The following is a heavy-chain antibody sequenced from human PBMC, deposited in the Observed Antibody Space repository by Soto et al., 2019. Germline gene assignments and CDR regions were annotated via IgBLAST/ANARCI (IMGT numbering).Heavy chain of an antibody. CDR1: GYSFTDYY. CDR2: INTKTGGT. V-gene: IGHV1-2*02. J-gene: IGHJ5*02. Sequence: QVHLVQSGAEVKKPGASVKVSCKASGYSFTDYYMHWVRQAPGQGLEWMGWINTKTGGTNYAQRVQGRGTMTGYTSINTAYMELSRLRSDDTAVYYCARVGPTGWFDPWGQGTVVTVSS. CDR3: ARVGPTGWFDP.